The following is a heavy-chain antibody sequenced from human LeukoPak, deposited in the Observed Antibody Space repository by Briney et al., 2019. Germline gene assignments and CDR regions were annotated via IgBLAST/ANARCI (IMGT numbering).Heavy chain of an antibody. CDR3: SSHVSAAAGGR. J-gene: IGHJ4*02. V-gene: IGHV4-34*01. D-gene: IGHD6-13*01. CDR1: GGSVRDYY. CDR2: IHHSGST. Sequence: SETLSLTCAVSGGSVRDYYWSWIRQPPGKGLEWIAEIHHSGSTKYNPSLKSRVTISMDTSKNQFSLKLNSMTAADTAVYYCSSHVSAAAGGRWGPGTLVTISS.